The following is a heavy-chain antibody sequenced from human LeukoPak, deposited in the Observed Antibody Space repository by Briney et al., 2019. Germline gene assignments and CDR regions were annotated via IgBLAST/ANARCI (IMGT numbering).Heavy chain of an antibody. CDR3: ASPYGSRWGYWYFDL. D-gene: IGHD6-19*01. J-gene: IGHJ2*01. V-gene: IGHV3-30*04. CDR1: GFTFSSYA. Sequence: GGSLRLSCAASGFTFSSYAMHWVRQAPGKGLEWVAVISYDGSNKYYADSVKGRFTISRDNSKNTLYLQMNSLRAEDTAVYYCASPYGSRWGYWYFDLWGRGTLVTVSS. CDR2: ISYDGSNK.